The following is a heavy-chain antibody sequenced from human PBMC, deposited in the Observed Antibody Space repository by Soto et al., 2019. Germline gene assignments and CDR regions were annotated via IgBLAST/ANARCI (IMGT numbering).Heavy chain of an antibody. V-gene: IGHV4-59*01. CDR3: ARDRAYYDSNGFYFDY. CDR2: IYDSGFT. CDR1: GDVIRNYY. J-gene: IGHJ4*02. Sequence: SETLSLTCTISGDVIRNYYWSWIRQPPGKGLEWIGYIYDSGFTNYNPSLKSRVTISADTSKNQFSLKLTSVTAADTAVYYCARDRAYYDSNGFYFDYWGQGTLVTVSS. D-gene: IGHD3-22*01.